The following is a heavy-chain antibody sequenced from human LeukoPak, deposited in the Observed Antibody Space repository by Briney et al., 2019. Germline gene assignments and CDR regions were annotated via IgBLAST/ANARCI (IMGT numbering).Heavy chain of an antibody. D-gene: IGHD6-13*01. V-gene: IGHV4-34*01. CDR1: GGSFSGYY. J-gene: IGHJ6*03. CDR3: ARDGYSSSWYWENYYYYMDV. Sequence: SETLSLTCAVYGGSFSGYYWSWIRQPPGKGLEWFGEINHSGSTNYNPSLKSRVTMSVDTSKNQFSLKLSSVTAADTAVYYCARDGYSSSWYWENYYYYMDVWGKGTTVTVSS. CDR2: INHSGST.